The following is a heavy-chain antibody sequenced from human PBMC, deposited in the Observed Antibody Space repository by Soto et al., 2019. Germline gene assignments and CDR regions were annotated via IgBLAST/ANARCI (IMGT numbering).Heavy chain of an antibody. CDR3: ARNPPLPYYYDSSGYYYFGKYYYYYGMDV. Sequence: ASVKVSCKASGYTFTSYDINWVRQATGQGLEWMGWMNPNSGNTGYAQKFQGRVTMTRNTSISTAYMELSSLRSEDTAVYYCARNPPLPYYYDSSGYYYFGKYYYYYGMDVWG. V-gene: IGHV1-8*01. CDR1: GYTFTSYD. J-gene: IGHJ6*02. CDR2: MNPNSGNT. D-gene: IGHD3-22*01.